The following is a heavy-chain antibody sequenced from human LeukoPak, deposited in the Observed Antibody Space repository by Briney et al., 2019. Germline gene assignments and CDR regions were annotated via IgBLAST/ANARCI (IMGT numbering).Heavy chain of an antibody. D-gene: IGHD5-18*01. J-gene: IGHJ4*02. CDR2: IWYDGSNK. CDR1: GFTFSSYG. CDR3: ARGYGGYSYAPPPFDY. V-gene: IGHV3-33*01. Sequence: PGGSLRLSCAASGFTFSSYGMHWVRQAPGKGLGWVAVIWYDGSNKYYADSVKGRFTISRDNSKNTLYLQMNSLRAEDTAVYYCARGYGGYSYAPPPFDYWGQGTLVTVSS.